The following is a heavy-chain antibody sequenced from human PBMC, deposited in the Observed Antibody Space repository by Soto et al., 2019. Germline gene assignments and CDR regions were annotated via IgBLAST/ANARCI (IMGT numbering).Heavy chain of an antibody. V-gene: IGHV3-73*01. J-gene: IGHJ4*02. D-gene: IGHD2-21*01. Sequence: GGSLRLSCAASGFTFSGSAMHWVRQASGKGLEWVGRIRSKANSYATAYAASVKGRFTISRDDSKNTAYLQMNSLKTEDTAVYYCTTQTPSDHPPPYTKIPIPNWGQGTLVTVSS. CDR3: TTQTPSDHPPPYTKIPIPN. CDR2: IRSKANSYAT. CDR1: GFTFSGSA.